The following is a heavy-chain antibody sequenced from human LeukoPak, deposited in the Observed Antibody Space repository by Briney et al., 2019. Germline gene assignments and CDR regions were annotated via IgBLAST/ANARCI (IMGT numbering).Heavy chain of an antibody. J-gene: IGHJ4*02. Sequence: SETLSRTCTVSGGSISSYYWNWIRQPPGKGLEWIGYIYYSGSTNYNPSLKSRVTMSVDTSKNQFSLNLSSVTAADTAFYYCARDRLAYYDRSGLDCWGQGTLVTVSS. CDR2: IYYSGST. CDR3: ARDRLAYYDRSGLDC. V-gene: IGHV4-59*01. D-gene: IGHD3-22*01. CDR1: GGSISSYY.